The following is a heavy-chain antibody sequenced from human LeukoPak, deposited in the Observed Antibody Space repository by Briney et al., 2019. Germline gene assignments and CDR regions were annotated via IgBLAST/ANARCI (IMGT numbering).Heavy chain of an antibody. Sequence: SETLSLTCTVSGDSISSGGYYWSWIRQHPGKGLEWIGYISYSGNTYYNPSLKSRAAISADTPKNQFSLKLSSTTAADTAVYYCARAPVATPSEFDYWGQGTLVTVS. CDR2: ISYSGNT. V-gene: IGHV4-31*03. CDR1: GDSISSGGYY. D-gene: IGHD5-12*01. J-gene: IGHJ4*02. CDR3: ARAPVATPSEFDY.